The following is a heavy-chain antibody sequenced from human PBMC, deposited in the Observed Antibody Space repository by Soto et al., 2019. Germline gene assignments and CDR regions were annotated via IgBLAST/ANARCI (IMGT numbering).Heavy chain of an antibody. Sequence: SVKVSCKASGFTFTSSAVQWVRQARGQRLEWIGWIVVGSGNTNYAQKFQERVTITRDMSTSTAYMELSSLRSEDTAVYYCAAAPSIGYCTNGVCPRAYYYGMDVWGQGTKVTVYS. J-gene: IGHJ6*02. CDR1: GFTFTSSA. V-gene: IGHV1-58*01. CDR2: IVVGSGNT. CDR3: AAAPSIGYCTNGVCPRAYYYGMDV. D-gene: IGHD2-8*01.